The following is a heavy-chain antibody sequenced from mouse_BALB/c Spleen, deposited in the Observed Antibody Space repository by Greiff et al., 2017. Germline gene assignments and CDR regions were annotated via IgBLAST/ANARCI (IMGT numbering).Heavy chain of an antibody. J-gene: IGHJ4*01. V-gene: IGHV5-6-5*01. CDR3: ARENSWAMDY. Sequence: SVKGRFTISRDNARNILYLQMSSLRSEDTAMYYCARENSWAMDYWGQGTSVTVSS.